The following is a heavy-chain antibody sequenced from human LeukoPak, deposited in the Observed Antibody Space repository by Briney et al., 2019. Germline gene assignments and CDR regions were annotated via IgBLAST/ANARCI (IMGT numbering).Heavy chain of an antibody. CDR2: ISGSGGST. CDR1: GFTFSSYA. Sequence: PGRSLRLSCAASGFTFSSYAISWVRQAPGEGLEWVSAISGSGGSTYYADSVKGRFTISRDNSKNTLYLQMNSLRPEDTAVYYCAKATLVRGVITFDYWGQGTLVTVSS. J-gene: IGHJ4*02. CDR3: AKATLVRGVITFDY. V-gene: IGHV3-23*01. D-gene: IGHD3-10*01.